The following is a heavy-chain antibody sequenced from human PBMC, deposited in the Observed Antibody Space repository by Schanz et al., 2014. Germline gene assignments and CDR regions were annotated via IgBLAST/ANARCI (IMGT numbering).Heavy chain of an antibody. J-gene: IGHJ4*02. D-gene: IGHD3-10*01. V-gene: IGHV1-69*02. CDR3: TSEAHNHDGLRSYSNV. Sequence: QVQLVQSGAEVKKPGSSVKVSCKASGGTFSSYTISWVRQAPGQGLEWMGRIISILGIANYAQNFQGRVTITADKSTSTAYMELTSLRSEDTAVYFCTSEAHNHDGLRSYSNVWGQGTLVTVSS. CDR1: GGTFSSYT. CDR2: IISILGIA.